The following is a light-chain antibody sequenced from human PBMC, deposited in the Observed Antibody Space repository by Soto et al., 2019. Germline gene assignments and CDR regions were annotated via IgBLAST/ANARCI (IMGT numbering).Light chain of an antibody. J-gene: IGKJ2*01. CDR1: QSVSSY. CDR2: DAS. CDR3: PQRSNWPPYT. V-gene: IGKV3-11*01. Sequence: EIVLTQSPATLSLSPGERATLSCRASQSVSSYLAWYQQKPGQAPRLLIYDASNTATGIPARFSGSGSGTDFTLTISSLEPEDFAVYYCPQRSNWPPYTFGQGTKREIK.